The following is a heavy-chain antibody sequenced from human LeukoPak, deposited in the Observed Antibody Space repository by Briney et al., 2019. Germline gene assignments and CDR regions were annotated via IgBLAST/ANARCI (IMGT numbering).Heavy chain of an antibody. CDR2: INSNRGVT. V-gene: IGHV1-2*02. J-gene: IGHJ5*02. CDR1: GYTFTDYY. CDR3: ARDRASGTKNCFDP. D-gene: IGHD3-10*01. Sequence: ASVKVSCRASGYTFTDYYIHWVRQAPGQGLEWMGWINSNRGVTNSAQNFQGRTTLTRDTSISTAYMELSSLRSDDTAVYYCARDRASGTKNCFDPWGQGTLVTVSS.